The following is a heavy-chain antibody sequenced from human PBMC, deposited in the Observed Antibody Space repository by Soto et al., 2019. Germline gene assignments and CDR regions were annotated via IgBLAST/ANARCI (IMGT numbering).Heavy chain of an antibody. J-gene: IGHJ6*02. CDR2: INHSGST. V-gene: IGHV4-34*01. CDR3: ARVSDGSGSYYSYHDGMDV. D-gene: IGHD3-10*01. Sequence: LSLTCLVYSGSFSGYSWSWISQPRGEGLEWIGEINHSGSTNYNPSLKSRVTISVDTSKNQFSLKLSSVTAADTAVYYCARVSDGSGSYYSYHDGMDVWGQGTTVTVSS. CDR1: SGSFSGYS.